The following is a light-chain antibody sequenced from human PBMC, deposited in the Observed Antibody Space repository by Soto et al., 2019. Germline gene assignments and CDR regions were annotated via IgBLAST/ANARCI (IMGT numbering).Light chain of an antibody. J-gene: IGLJ2*01. CDR2: DNN. Sequence: QSVLTQPPSMSAAPGQKVTISCSGSSSNIGNNYVSWYQQLPGTAPKLLIYDNNKRPSGIPDRFSGSKSGTSATLGITGPQTGDEADYYCGTWDSSLSAVVFGGGTKVTVL. V-gene: IGLV1-51*01. CDR1: SSNIGNNY. CDR3: GTWDSSLSAVV.